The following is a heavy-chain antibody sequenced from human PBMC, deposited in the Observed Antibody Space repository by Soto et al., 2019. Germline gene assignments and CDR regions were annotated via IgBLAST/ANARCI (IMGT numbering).Heavy chain of an antibody. J-gene: IGHJ4*02. Sequence: PSETLSLTCSVSDDSINSDKYYWGWIRQPPGKGLEWIGSIYYRGNAYYNPSLLTRVTISLDKSKSQFSLKLYSVTAADSAVYFCARLEGLATISYYFDFWGPGALVTVSS. CDR2: IYYRGNA. D-gene: IGHD3-9*01. CDR3: ARLEGLATISYYFDF. V-gene: IGHV4-39*01. CDR1: DDSINSDKYY.